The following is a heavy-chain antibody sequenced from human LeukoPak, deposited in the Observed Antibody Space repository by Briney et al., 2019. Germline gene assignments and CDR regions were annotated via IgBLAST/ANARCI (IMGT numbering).Heavy chain of an antibody. D-gene: IGHD3-22*01. CDR2: ISGSGGST. V-gene: IGHV3-23*01. CDR3: AKLTMIVERVRGDAFDI. J-gene: IGHJ3*02. CDR1: GFTFSSYG. Sequence: PGGSLRLSCAASGFTFSSYGMSWVRQAPGKGLDWVSAISGSGGSTYYADSVKVRFTISRDNSKNTLYLQMNSLRAEDTAVYYCAKLTMIVERVRGDAFDIWGQGTMVTVSS.